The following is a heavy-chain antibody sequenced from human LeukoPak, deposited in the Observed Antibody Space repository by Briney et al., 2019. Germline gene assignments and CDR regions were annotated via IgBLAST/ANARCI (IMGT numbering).Heavy chain of an antibody. CDR3: ARASGWYPSGLD. CDR2: IYSGGST. CDR1: GFTVSSNY. J-gene: IGHJ4*02. Sequence: SGGSLRLSCAVSGFTVSSNYMSWVRQAPGKGLEWVSVIYSGGSTYYADSVKGRFTISRDNSKNTLYLQMNSLRAEDTAVYYCARASGWYPSGLDWGQGTLVTVSS. V-gene: IGHV3-53*01. D-gene: IGHD6-19*01.